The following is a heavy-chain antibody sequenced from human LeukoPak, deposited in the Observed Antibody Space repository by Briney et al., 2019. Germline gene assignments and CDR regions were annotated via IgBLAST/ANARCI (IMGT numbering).Heavy chain of an antibody. CDR3: AARRELLLQVTETHYFDY. V-gene: IGHV4-31*03. CDR1: GGSISSTSYY. D-gene: IGHD1-26*01. CDR2: IYYSGST. Sequence: SETLSLTCTVSGGSISSTSYYWGWIRQHPGKGLEWIGYIYYSGSTQYNPSLKSRVTISADTSKNQFSLRLSSVTAADTAVYYCAARRELLLQVTETHYFDYWGQGTLVTVSS. J-gene: IGHJ4*02.